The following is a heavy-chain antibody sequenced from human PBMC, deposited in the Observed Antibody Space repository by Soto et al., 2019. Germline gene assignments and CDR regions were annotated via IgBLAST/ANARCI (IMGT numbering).Heavy chain of an antibody. Sequence: EVQLVETGGGFVQPGGSLRLSCVASGFTVSSHYMTWVRQTPGNGLEWVSIIYASASTFYADSVKGRFTISRDNSKNTVYLQLQSLRAEDTAVYYCATPVTSLIAFVLWRQGTMVTVSS. CDR3: ATPVTSLIAFVL. CDR1: GFTVSSHY. CDR2: IYASAST. V-gene: IGHV3-53*02. J-gene: IGHJ3*01. D-gene: IGHD4-17*01.